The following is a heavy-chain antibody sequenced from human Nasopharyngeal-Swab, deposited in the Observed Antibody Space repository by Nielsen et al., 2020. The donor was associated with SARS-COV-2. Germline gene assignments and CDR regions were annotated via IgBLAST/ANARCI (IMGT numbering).Heavy chain of an antibody. CDR2: IKQDVSEK. J-gene: IGHJ6*03. V-gene: IGHV3-7*03. D-gene: IGHD6-19*01. CDR3: ARDSPYSSGWNYYYYYYYMDV. Sequence: WIRQPPGQGLEWVAHIKQDVSEKYYVDSVKGQITISRDNAKNSLYLQMNSLRAENTAVYYCARDSPYSSGWNYYYYYYYMDVWDKGTTVTVSS.